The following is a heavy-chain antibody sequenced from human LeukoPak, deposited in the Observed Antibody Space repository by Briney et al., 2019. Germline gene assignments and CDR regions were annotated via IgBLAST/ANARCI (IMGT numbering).Heavy chain of an antibody. Sequence: ASVKVSCKASGGTFSSYAISWVRQAPGQGLEWMGGIIPIFGTANYAQKFQGRVTITADESTSTAYMELSSLRSEDTAVYYCASASALFIAAAGTGRYYFDYWGQGTLVTVSS. CDR1: GGTFSSYA. CDR3: ASASALFIAAAGTGRYYFDY. CDR2: IIPIFGTA. V-gene: IGHV1-69*13. J-gene: IGHJ4*02. D-gene: IGHD6-13*01.